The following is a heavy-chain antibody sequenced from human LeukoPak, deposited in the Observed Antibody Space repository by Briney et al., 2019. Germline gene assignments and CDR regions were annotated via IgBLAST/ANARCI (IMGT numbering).Heavy chain of an antibody. CDR2: ISSGSSYI. CDR3: AMYSHADDNDDSAVQDAMDL. CDR1: GLTFTVHS. J-gene: IGHJ3*01. D-gene: IGHD3-22*01. Sequence: GGSLRLSCAVSGLTFTVHSIRSVCQAPGKGLEWVSSISSGSSYIFYADSVKGRFTTSRDNAKNSVYLQMNNLRVNATAVYYCAMYSHADDNDDSAVQDAMDLWGQGTMVIVSS. V-gene: IGHV3-21*01.